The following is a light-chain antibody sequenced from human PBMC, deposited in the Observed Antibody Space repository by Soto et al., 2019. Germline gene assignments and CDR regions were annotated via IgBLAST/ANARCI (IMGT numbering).Light chain of an antibody. CDR1: SSDIGGYNH. V-gene: IGLV2-14*03. CDR3: SSYTATRTVV. Sequence: QSALTQPACVSGSPGQSITIACTGTSSDIGGYNHVSWYQVHPGKAPRLVIYDVSIRPPAVSDRFSGSTSGNTASLTISGLQAEDEAVYYCSSYTATRTVVFGGGTKLTVL. J-gene: IGLJ3*02. CDR2: DVS.